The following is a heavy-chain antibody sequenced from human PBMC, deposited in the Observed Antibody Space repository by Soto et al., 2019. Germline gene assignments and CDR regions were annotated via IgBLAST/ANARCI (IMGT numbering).Heavy chain of an antibody. J-gene: IGHJ4*02. V-gene: IGHV3-21*01. CDR3: ARVDTAMVDFDY. D-gene: IGHD5-18*01. CDR2: ISSSSSYI. Sequence: GGSLRLSCAASGFTFSSYGMNRVRQAPGKGLEWVSSISSSSSYIYYADSVKGRFTISRDNAKNSLYLQMNSLRAEDTAVYYCARVDTAMVDFDYWGQGTLVALSS. CDR1: GFTFSSYG.